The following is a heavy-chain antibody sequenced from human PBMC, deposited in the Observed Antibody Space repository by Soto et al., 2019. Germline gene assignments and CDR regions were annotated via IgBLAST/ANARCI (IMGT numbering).Heavy chain of an antibody. D-gene: IGHD3-9*01. V-gene: IGHV4-31*03. J-gene: IGHJ2*01. CDR1: GGSISSGGYY. Sequence: QVQLQESGPGLVKPSQTLSLTCTVSGGSISSGGYYWSWIRQHPGKGLEWIGYIYYSGSTYYNPSLKGRVTISVDTSKNQFSLKLSSVTAADTAVYYCARNYDILTGDWYFDLWGRGTLVTVSS. CDR2: IYYSGST. CDR3: ARNYDILTGDWYFDL.